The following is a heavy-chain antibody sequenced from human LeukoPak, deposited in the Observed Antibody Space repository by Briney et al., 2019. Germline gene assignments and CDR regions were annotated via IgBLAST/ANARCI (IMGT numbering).Heavy chain of an antibody. CDR2: IYYSGST. J-gene: IGHJ4*02. CDR1: GGSISSYY. V-gene: IGHV4-59*01. Sequence: SETLSLTCTVPGGSISSYYWSWIRQPPGKGLEWIGYIYYSGSTNYNPSLKSRVTISVDTSKNQFSLKPSSVTAADTAVYYCAREGSSWYAPLDYWGQGTLVTVSS. D-gene: IGHD6-13*01. CDR3: AREGSSWYAPLDY.